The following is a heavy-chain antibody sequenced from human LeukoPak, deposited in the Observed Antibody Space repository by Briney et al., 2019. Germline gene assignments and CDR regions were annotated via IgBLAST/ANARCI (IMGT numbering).Heavy chain of an antibody. D-gene: IGHD5/OR15-5a*01. CDR1: GFTFSSYA. CDR3: ANTPTVSTPPEY. Sequence: GGSLRLSCAASGFTFSSYAMSWVRQAPGKGLEWVSTISTSGGGTYYADSVKGRFTISRDNSKNTLYLQMNSLRAGDTAVYYCANTPTVSTPPEYWGQGTLVTVS. J-gene: IGHJ4*02. V-gene: IGHV3-23*01. CDR2: ISTSGGGT.